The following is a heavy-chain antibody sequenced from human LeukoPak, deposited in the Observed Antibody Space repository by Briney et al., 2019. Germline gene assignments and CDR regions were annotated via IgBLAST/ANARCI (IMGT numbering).Heavy chain of an antibody. CDR1: GYTFTGYY. CDR3: ARGLLADGSGRFLSD. J-gene: IGHJ4*02. V-gene: IGHV1-2*06. CDR2: INPNSGGT. Sequence: ASVKVSCKASGYTFTGYYMHWVRQAPGQGLEWMGRINPNSGGTNYAQKSQGRVTMTRDTSISTVYMEMSSVRSDDTAVYYCARGLLADGSGRFLSDWGQGTLVIVSA. D-gene: IGHD3-10*01.